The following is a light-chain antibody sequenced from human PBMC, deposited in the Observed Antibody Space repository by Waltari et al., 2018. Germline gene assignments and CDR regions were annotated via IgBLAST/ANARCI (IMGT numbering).Light chain of an antibody. CDR1: SSDDGGDDF. CDR2: DVN. J-gene: IGLJ2*01. V-gene: IGLV2-14*03. CDR3: SSQSTKNGVI. Sequence: QSALTQPASVSGPPGQSITISCTGSSSDDGGDDFVSWYEDHPGQAPKVIIYDVNKRPSVVSDRFSGSKSGNTASLTISGLQAEDEATFYCSSQSTKNGVIFGGGTKVTVL.